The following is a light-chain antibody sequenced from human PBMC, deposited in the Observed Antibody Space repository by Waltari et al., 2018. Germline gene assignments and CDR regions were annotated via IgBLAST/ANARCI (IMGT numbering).Light chain of an antibody. V-gene: IGKV3-20*01. CDR2: GAS. CDR3: QHYVRLPAT. Sequence: EIVLTQSPGTLSLSPGERATLSCRASQGVGRTLAWYQQKPGQAPRLLMYGASSRATGTPDRFSGSGSGTDFSLTISRLEPEDXXVYYCQHYVRLPATFGQGTKVEIK. CDR1: QGVGRT. J-gene: IGKJ1*01.